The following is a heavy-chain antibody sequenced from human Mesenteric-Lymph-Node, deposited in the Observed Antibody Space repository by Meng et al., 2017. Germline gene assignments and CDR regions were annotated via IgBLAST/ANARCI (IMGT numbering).Heavy chain of an antibody. CDR3: ARARSDYDFWSGYPITDAFDI. D-gene: IGHD3-3*01. CDR2: INAGNGNT. Sequence: ASVKVSCKASGYTFTSYAMHWVRQAPGQRLEWMGWINAGNGNTKYSQKFQGRVTITRDTSASTAYMELSSLRSEDTAVYYCARARSDYDFWSGYPITDAFDIWGQGTMVTVSS. CDR1: GYTFTSYA. J-gene: IGHJ3*02. V-gene: IGHV1-3*01.